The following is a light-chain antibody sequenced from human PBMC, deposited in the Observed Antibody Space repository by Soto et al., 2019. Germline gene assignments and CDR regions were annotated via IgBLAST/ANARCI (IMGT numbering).Light chain of an antibody. CDR1: SSNIGAGYD. CDR2: GNS. J-gene: IGLJ1*01. CDR3: QSYDSSLSGSNV. V-gene: IGLV1-40*01. Sequence: QSVLTQPLSVSGAPGQRVTISCTGSSSNIGAGYDVHWYQQLPGTAPKLLIYGNSNRPSGVPDRFSGSKSGTSASLAITGLQAEDEADYYCQSYDSSLSGSNVFGTGTKLTVL.